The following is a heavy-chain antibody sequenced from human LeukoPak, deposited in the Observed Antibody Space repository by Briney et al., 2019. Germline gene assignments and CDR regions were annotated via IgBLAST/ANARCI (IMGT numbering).Heavy chain of an antibody. Sequence: PGGSLRLSCAASGFTFSSYAMHWVRQAPGKGLEWVAVISYDGSNKYYADSVKGRFTISRDNSKNTLYLQMNSLRDEDTAVYYCARKNSPSEFDPWGQGTLVTVSS. CDR3: ARKNSPSEFDP. CDR1: GFTFSSYA. J-gene: IGHJ5*02. CDR2: ISYDGSNK. V-gene: IGHV3-30-3*01. D-gene: IGHD4-23*01.